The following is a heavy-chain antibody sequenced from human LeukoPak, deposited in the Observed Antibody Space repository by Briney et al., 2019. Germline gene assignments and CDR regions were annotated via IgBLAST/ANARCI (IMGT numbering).Heavy chain of an antibody. V-gene: IGHV3-23*01. Sequence: SGGSLRLSCAASGFTFSSYAMSWVRQAPGKGLEWVSAISGSGGSTYYAHSVKGRFTISRDNSKNTLYLQMNSLRAEDTAVYYCAKLLRLRWYADYWGQGTLVTVSS. CDR3: AKLLRLRWYADY. D-gene: IGHD4-23*01. CDR2: ISGSGGST. CDR1: GFTFSSYA. J-gene: IGHJ4*02.